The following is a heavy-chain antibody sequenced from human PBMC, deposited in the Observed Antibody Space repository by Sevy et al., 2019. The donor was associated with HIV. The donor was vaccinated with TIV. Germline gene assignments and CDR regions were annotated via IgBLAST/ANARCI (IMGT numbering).Heavy chain of an antibody. V-gene: IGHV1-69*13. CDR3: ARGSGSKTWFDP. D-gene: IGHD5-12*01. J-gene: IGHJ5*02. CDR1: GGTFSSYA. CDR2: IIPIFGTA. Sequence: ASVKVSCKTSGGTFSSYAISWVRQAPGQGLEWMGRIIPIFGTANYAQKFQGRVKITADESTSTAYMDLSSLRSEDTAVYYCARGSGSKTWFDPWGQGTLVTVSS.